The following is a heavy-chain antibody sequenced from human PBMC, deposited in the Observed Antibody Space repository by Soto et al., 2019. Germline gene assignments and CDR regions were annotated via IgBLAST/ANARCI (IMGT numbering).Heavy chain of an antibody. CDR1: EFTFNTYW. CDR3: ARDWGTPGRGSAVGYYYHYGMDV. D-gene: IGHD6-19*01. CDR2: IKDDGSEK. V-gene: IGHV3-7*05. J-gene: IGHJ6*02. Sequence: EVQLVESGGGLVQPGGSLRLSCLASEFTFNTYWMNWVRRAPGRGLEWVANIKDDGSEKNYVDSVKGRFTISRDNAKNSLYLQMNSLRGEETAVYFCARDWGTPGRGSAVGYYYHYGMDVWGQGTTVTVSS.